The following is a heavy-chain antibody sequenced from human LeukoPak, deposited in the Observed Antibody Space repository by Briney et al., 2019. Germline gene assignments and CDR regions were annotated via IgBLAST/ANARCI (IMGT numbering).Heavy chain of an antibody. CDR1: GFTFSTFA. Sequence: GGSLRLSCAVSGFTFSTFAMNWVRQAPGKGLEWVSSLSDSAVSSYYADSVKGRFTISRDNSKNTLYLQMNSLRAEDTATYYCAKAPDSSGFPSYFDSWGQGTLVAVST. CDR2: LSDSAVSS. D-gene: IGHD3-22*01. CDR3: AKAPDSSGFPSYFDS. V-gene: IGHV3-23*01. J-gene: IGHJ4*02.